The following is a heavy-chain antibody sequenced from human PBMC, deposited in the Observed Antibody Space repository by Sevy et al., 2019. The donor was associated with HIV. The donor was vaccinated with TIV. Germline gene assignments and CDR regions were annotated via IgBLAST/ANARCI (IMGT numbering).Heavy chain of an antibody. CDR2: FDPEDGET. V-gene: IGHV1-24*01. J-gene: IGHJ4*02. CDR1: GYTLTELS. Sequence: ASVKVSCKVSGYTLTELSMHWVRQAPGKGLEWMGGFDPEDGETIYAQKFQGRVTMTEDTSTDTAYMELSSLRSEDTAVYYCATGKGGGYDPGVPYGGQGTLVSVS. D-gene: IGHD5-12*01. CDR3: ATGKGGGYDPGVPY.